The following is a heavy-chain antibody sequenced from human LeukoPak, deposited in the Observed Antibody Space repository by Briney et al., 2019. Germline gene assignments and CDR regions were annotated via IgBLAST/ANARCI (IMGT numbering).Heavy chain of an antibody. J-gene: IGHJ4*02. D-gene: IGHD3-22*01. CDR1: GYTFTSYD. CDR2: MNPNSGNT. CDR3: ARVSDSSGFSFDY. V-gene: IGHV1-8*01. Sequence: ASVKVSCKASGYTFTSYDINWVRQATGQGLEWMGWMNPNSGNTGYAQKFQGRVTMTRNTSISTAYMELSSLRSEDTAVYYCARVSDSSGFSFDYWGQGTLVTVSS.